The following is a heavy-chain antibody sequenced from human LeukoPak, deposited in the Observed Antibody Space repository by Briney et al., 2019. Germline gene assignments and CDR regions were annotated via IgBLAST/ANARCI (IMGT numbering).Heavy chain of an antibody. Sequence: PGGSLRLSCAASGFNFSDYYMSWIRQAPGKGLEWISYITSSGSTIYYADSVKGRFTISRDNAKNSLYLQMNSLRAEDTAVYYCARERSGYDFPGRDFYYMDVLGKGTTVTVSS. J-gene: IGHJ6*03. CDR3: ARERSGYDFPGRDFYYMDV. D-gene: IGHD5-12*01. CDR2: ITSSGSTI. CDR1: GFNFSDYY. V-gene: IGHV3-11*04.